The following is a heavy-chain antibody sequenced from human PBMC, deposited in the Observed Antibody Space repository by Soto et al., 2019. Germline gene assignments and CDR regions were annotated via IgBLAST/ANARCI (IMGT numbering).Heavy chain of an antibody. J-gene: IGHJ4*02. V-gene: IGHV3-23*01. CDR3: AKEPVVVVAATSHY. CDR1: GFTFSSYA. Sequence: GRSLRLSCAASGFTFSSYAMILVRQAPGKGLEWVSAISGSGGSTYYADSVKGRFTISRDNSKNTLYLQMNSLRAEDTAVYYCAKEPVVVVAATSHYWGQGTLVTVSS. D-gene: IGHD2-15*01. CDR2: ISGSGGST.